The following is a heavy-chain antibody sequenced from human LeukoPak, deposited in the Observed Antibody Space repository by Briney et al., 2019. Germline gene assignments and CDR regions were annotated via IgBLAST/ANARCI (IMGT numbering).Heavy chain of an antibody. CDR2: ISVYNGNT. Sequence: ASVKVSCKASGYSFSSKSINWVRQVPGQGLEWMGWISVYNGNTNYAQKVQDRVTMTTDTSTNTAYMELRSLRSDDTAVYYCAKDLHRDVSVASDYWGQGTLVTVSS. CDR3: AKDLHRDVSVASDY. V-gene: IGHV1-18*01. D-gene: IGHD6-19*01. CDR1: GYSFSSKS. J-gene: IGHJ4*02.